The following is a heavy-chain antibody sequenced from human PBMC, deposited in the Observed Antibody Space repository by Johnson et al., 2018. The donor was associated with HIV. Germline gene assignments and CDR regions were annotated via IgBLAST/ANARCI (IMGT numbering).Heavy chain of an antibody. V-gene: IGHV3-66*01. CDR2: IYSGGST. Sequence: EVQLVESGGGLVQPGGSLRLSCTASGFTVSSNYMSWVRQAPGKGLEWVSVIYSGGSTYYTDSVKGRFTISRDNSKNTLYLQMNSLRAEDTAVYYCVKVQDEWFRALGAFDIWGQGTMVTVSS. J-gene: IGHJ3*02. CDR3: VKVQDEWFRALGAFDI. D-gene: IGHD3-10*01. CDR1: GFTVSSNY.